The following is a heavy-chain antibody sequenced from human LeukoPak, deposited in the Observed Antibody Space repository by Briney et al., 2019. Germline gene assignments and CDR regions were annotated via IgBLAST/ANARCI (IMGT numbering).Heavy chain of an antibody. D-gene: IGHD6-13*01. J-gene: IGHJ4*02. CDR3: AVLAAAGKSVD. CDR1: GGTFSSYA. V-gene: IGHV1-69*01. CDR2: IIPIFGTA. Sequence: EASVRVSCKASGGTFSSYAISWVRQAPGQGLEWMGGIIPIFGTANYAQKFQGRVTITADESTSTAYMELSSLRSEDTAVNYCAVLAAAGKSVDWGQGTLVTVSS.